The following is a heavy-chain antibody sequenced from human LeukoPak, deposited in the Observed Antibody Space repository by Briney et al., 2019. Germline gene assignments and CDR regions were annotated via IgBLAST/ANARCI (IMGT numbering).Heavy chain of an antibody. J-gene: IGHJ4*02. Sequence: ASVKVSCNASGYTFTGYYMHWVRQAPGQGLEWMGRINPNSGGTNYAQKFQGRVTMTRDTSISTAYMELSRLRSDDTAVYYCARQRDYYGSGSLHFDYWGQGTLVTVSS. CDR2: INPNSGGT. CDR1: GYTFTGYY. CDR3: ARQRDYYGSGSLHFDY. D-gene: IGHD3-10*01. V-gene: IGHV1-2*06.